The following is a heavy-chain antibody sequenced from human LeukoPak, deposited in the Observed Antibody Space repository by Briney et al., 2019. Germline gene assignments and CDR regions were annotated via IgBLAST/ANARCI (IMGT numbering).Heavy chain of an antibody. CDR2: IYYSGST. J-gene: IGHJ4*02. V-gene: IGHV4-59*01. CDR3: ARSGRGYSYGYDY. CDR1: AGSFSSYY. D-gene: IGHD5-18*01. Sequence: SETLSLTCTVSAGSFSSYYWSWIRQPPGKGLEWIGYIYYSGSTNYNPSLKSRVTISVDTSKNQCSLKLSSVTAADTAVYYCARSGRGYSYGYDYRGQGTLVTVSS.